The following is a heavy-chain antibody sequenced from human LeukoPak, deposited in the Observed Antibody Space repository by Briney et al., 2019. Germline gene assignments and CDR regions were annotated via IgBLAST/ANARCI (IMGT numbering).Heavy chain of an antibody. V-gene: IGHV4-59*01. CDR1: GGSISGYY. J-gene: IGHJ4*02. Sequence: SETLSLTCTVSGGSISGYYWSWIRQPPEKGLEWIGYIYYNGSTNYNPSLKSRVTISVDTSKNQFSLQLSSVTAADTAVYYCASHYYDSRGCYPFDYWGQGTLFTVSS. CDR2: IYYNGST. CDR3: ASHYYDSRGCYPFDY. D-gene: IGHD3-22*01.